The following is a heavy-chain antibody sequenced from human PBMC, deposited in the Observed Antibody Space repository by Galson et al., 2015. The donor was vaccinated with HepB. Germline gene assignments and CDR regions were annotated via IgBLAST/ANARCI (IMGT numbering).Heavy chain of an antibody. CDR3: ASSRYSSSLGGDFDY. V-gene: IGHV3-30*04. J-gene: IGHJ4*02. CDR1: GFTFSSYA. Sequence: SLRLSCAASGFTFSSYAMHWVRQAPGKGLEWVAVISYDGSNKYYADSVKGRFTISRDNSKNTLYLQMNSLRAEDTAVYYCASSRYSSSLGGDFDYWGQGTLVTVSS. CDR2: ISYDGSNK. D-gene: IGHD6-6*01.